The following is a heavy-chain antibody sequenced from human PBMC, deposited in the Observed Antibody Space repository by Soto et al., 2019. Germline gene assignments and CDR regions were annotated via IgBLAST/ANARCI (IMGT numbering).Heavy chain of an antibody. CDR3: ARFYYYDSSGYYYYFDY. CDR2: IYYSGST. J-gene: IGHJ4*02. CDR1: GGSISSGGYY. Sequence: SETLSLTCTVSGGSISSGGYYWSWIRQHPGKGLEWIGYIYYSGSTYYNPSLKSRVTISVDTSKNQFSLKLSSVTAADTAVYYCARFYYYDSSGYYYYFDYWGQGTLVTVSS. V-gene: IGHV4-31*03. D-gene: IGHD3-22*01.